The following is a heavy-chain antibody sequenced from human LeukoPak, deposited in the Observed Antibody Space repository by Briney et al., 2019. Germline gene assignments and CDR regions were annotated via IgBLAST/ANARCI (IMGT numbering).Heavy chain of an antibody. CDR3: GTVRGILSYFDL. D-gene: IGHD3-16*01. CDR1: GDSFSDSY. Sequence: ASVKVSCKASGDSFSDSYIHWVRQAPGQGPEWMGWINLNTGGVNYAQKFDGRFSMTRDTSINTAFMELSGLRFDDTAVYYCGTVRGILSYFDLWGRGTLVTVSS. J-gene: IGHJ2*01. V-gene: IGHV1-2*02. CDR2: INLNTGGV.